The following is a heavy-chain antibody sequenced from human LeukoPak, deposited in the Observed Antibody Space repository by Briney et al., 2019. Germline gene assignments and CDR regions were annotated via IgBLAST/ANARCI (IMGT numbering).Heavy chain of an antibody. CDR2: MNPNSGNT. J-gene: IGHJ5*02. V-gene: IGHV1-8*01. CDR1: GYTFTSYD. CDR3: ARVPKRRFLEWLPTTPFDP. Sequence: ASAKVSCKASGYTFTSYDINWVRQATGQGLEWMGWMNPNSGNTGYAQKFQGRVTMTRNTSISTAYMELSSLRSEDTAVYYCARVPKRRFLEWLPTTPFDPWGQGTLVTVSS. D-gene: IGHD3-3*01.